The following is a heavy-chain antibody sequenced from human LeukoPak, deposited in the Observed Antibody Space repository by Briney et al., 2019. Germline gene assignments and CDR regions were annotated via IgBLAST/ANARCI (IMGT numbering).Heavy chain of an antibody. CDR1: GGSISSADYC. Sequence: PSETLSLTCSVSGGSISSADYCWSWIRQPPAKGLEWIGYICYGGNTYYSPSLKSRVTISVDTSKNQFSLNLTSVTAADTAVYYCARALYWFDPWGQGTLVTVSS. CDR3: ARALYWFDP. CDR2: ICYGGNT. J-gene: IGHJ5*02. V-gene: IGHV4-30-4*01.